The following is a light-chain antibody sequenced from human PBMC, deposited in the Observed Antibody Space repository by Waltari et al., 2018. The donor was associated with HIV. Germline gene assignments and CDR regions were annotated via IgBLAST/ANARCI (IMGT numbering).Light chain of an antibody. V-gene: IGKV3-15*01. J-gene: IGKJ3*01. Sequence: DIVMTQSPATLSVSPGERATLSCRANQSTGNKLAWYQHNPGPAPRLLIDGASTRATAIPARFSGSGSGTEFSLTISSLQSEDFAVYYCQQYDNWPPFTFGPGTKVDIK. CDR1: QSTGNK. CDR2: GAS. CDR3: QQYDNWPPFT.